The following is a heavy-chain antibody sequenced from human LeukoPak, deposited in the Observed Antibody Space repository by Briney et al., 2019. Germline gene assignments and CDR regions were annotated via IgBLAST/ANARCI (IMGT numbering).Heavy chain of an antibody. CDR2: TYYRSKWYN. Sequence: SQTLSLTCAISGDSFSSNSTAWNWIRQSPSRGLEWLGRTYYRSKWYNDYAVSVKSRITINPDTSKNQFSLQLNSVTPEDTAVYYCARVRDYYDSGGYYYNWFDPWGQGTLVTVSS. CDR1: GDSFSSNSTA. D-gene: IGHD3-22*01. CDR3: ARVRDYYDSGGYYYNWFDP. V-gene: IGHV6-1*01. J-gene: IGHJ5*02.